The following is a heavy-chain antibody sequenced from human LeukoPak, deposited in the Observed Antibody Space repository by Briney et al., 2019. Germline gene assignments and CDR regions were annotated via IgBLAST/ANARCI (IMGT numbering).Heavy chain of an antibody. CDR1: GYTFTNYY. D-gene: IGHD3-22*01. J-gene: IGHJ4*02. Sequence: ASVKVSFKASGYTFTNYYMHWVRQAPGQGVEGMGIINPSGGSTSYAQKYQGRVTITRDKTTSTVYMDLTSLRSEDTAVYYCARGRRITMIVVALDYWGQGTLVTVSS. CDR3: ARGRRITMIVVALDY. CDR2: INPSGGST. V-gene: IGHV1-46*01.